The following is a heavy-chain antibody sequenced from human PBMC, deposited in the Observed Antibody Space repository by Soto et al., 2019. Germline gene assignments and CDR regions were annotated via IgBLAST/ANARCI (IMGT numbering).Heavy chain of an antibody. D-gene: IGHD3-22*01. J-gene: IGHJ4*02. CDR1: GFTFSSYG. Sequence: QVQLVESGGGVVQPGRSLRLSCAASGFTFSSYGMHWVRQAPGKGLEWVAIISYDGINKYYADSVKGRFTISRDNSKNTLSLQMNSLRTEDRGVYFCAKDLRTPGPFYYDSSGFLPRDSWGQGTLVTVSS. V-gene: IGHV3-30*18. CDR3: AKDLRTPGPFYYDSSGFLPRDS. CDR2: ISYDGINK.